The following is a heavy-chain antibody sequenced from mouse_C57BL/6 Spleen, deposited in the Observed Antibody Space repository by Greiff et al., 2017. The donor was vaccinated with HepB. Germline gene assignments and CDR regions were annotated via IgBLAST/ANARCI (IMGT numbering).Heavy chain of an antibody. V-gene: IGHV5-9-1*02. J-gene: IGHJ4*01. CDR2: ISSGGDYI. CDR3: TRDLGYYYAMDY. CDR1: GFTFSSYA. D-gene: IGHD2-2*01. Sequence: EVKLMESGEGLVKPGGSLKLSCAASGFTFSSYAMSWVRQTPEKRLEWVAYISSGGDYIYYADTVKGRFTISRDNARNTLYLQMSSLKSEDTAMYYCTRDLGYYYAMDYWGQGTSVTVSS.